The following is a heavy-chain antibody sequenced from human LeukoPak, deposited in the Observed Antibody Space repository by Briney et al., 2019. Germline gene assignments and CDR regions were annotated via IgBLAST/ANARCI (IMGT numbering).Heavy chain of an antibody. CDR2: INPNSGGT. J-gene: IGHJ5*02. D-gene: IGHD2-2*01. CDR1: GYTFTGYY. Sequence: ASVKVSCKASGYTFTGYYMHWVRQAPGQGLEWMGWINPNSGGTNYAQKFQGRVTMTRDTSISTAYMELSRLRSDDTAVYYCARLLVYCSSTSCPPDPWGQGTLVTVSS. CDR3: ARLLVYCSSTSCPPDP. V-gene: IGHV1-2*02.